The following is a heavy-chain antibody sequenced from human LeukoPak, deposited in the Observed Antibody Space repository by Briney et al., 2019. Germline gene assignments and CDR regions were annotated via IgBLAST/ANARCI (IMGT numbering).Heavy chain of an antibody. CDR3: ARDQTGQAWVY. D-gene: IGHD3-16*01. V-gene: IGHV3-7*04. J-gene: IGHJ4*02. CDR2: INQDGRET. Sequence: AGGSLRLSCTGSGLTFINAWMSWVRQAPGEGLEWVANINQDGRETHSVDSVKGRFTVSRDNARNSLYLQMDSLRAEDTAVYYCARDQTGQAWVYWGQGTLVTVSS. CDR1: GLTFINAW.